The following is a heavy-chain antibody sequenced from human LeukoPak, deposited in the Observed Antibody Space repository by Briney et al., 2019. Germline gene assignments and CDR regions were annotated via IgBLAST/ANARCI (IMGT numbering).Heavy chain of an antibody. CDR2: IYPGDSDV. Sequence: GESLKISCTGSGYIFSNYWIGWVRQMPGKGLEWMGIIYPGDSDVRYSPSFQGQVIMSADKSISTAYLQWSGLKASDTAMYYCARLSRPHILDTNWFDSWGQGSLVTISS. CDR3: ARLSRPHILDTNWFDS. V-gene: IGHV5-51*01. J-gene: IGHJ5*01. CDR1: GYIFSNYW. D-gene: IGHD3-9*01.